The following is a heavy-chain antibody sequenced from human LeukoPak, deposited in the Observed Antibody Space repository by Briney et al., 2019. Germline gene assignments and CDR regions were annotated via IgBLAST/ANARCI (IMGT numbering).Heavy chain of an antibody. CDR2: IIPIFGTP. J-gene: IGHJ5*02. Sequence: ASVKVSCKASGGTFSRSAISWVRQAPGQGLEWMGGIIPIFGTPKSAQNFQGRVTITADESTNTAYMELSSLRSEDTAVYYCARRRNGGSYYDRRWWFDPWGQGTLVTVSS. CDR3: ARRRNGGSYYDRRWWFDP. V-gene: IGHV1-69*13. D-gene: IGHD1-26*01. CDR1: GGTFSRSA.